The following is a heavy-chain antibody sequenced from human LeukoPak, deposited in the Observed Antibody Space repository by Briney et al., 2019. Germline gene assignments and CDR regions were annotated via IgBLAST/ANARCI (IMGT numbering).Heavy chain of an antibody. CDR2: INPSGGST. CDR1: GYTFTSYY. CDR3: ARGAIYYDSSGYYDARFDY. Sequence: ASVKVSCKASGYTFTSYYMHWVRQAPGQGLEWMGIINPSGGSTSYAQKFQGRVTMTRDMSTCTVYMELSSLRSEDTAVYYCARGAIYYDSSGYYDARFDYWGQGTLVTAS. V-gene: IGHV1-46*01. J-gene: IGHJ4*02. D-gene: IGHD3-22*01.